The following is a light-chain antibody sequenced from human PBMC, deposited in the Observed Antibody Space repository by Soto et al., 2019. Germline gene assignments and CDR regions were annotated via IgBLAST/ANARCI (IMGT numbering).Light chain of an antibody. CDR3: QQYGSSLFT. J-gene: IGKJ3*01. CDR2: GTS. V-gene: IGKV3-20*01. Sequence: DIVLTQSPGTLSLSPGERATLSCRASQSVSSKYLAWYQQKPGQPPRVLIYGTSIRATGIPERFSGGGSGTAFPLTITRLESEDFAVYYCQQYGSSLFTFGPGTKVDFK. CDR1: QSVSSKY.